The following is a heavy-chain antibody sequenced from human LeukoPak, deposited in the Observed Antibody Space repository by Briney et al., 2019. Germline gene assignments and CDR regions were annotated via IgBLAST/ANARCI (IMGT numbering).Heavy chain of an antibody. Sequence: ASVKVSCKASGYTFTDYYMHWVRQAPGQGLEWMGWINPNNGGTTYAQKFQGRVTMTRDTSISTAYLDLNSLISDDTAVFYCARISRGRYYFDYWGQGTLVTVSS. CDR3: ARISRGRYYFDY. J-gene: IGHJ4*02. D-gene: IGHD2-15*01. CDR2: INPNNGGT. CDR1: GYTFTDYY. V-gene: IGHV1-2*02.